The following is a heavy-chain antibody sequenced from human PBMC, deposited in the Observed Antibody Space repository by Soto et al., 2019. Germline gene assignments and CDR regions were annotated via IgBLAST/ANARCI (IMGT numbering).Heavy chain of an antibody. Sequence: GGSLRLSCAASGFTFSSYAMSWVRQAPGKGLEWVSAISGSGGSTYYADSVKGRFTISRDNSKNTLYLQMNSLRAEDTAVYYCVCERAIGENNQNYMDVWGKGITVTVSS. V-gene: IGHV3-23*01. J-gene: IGHJ6*03. CDR2: ISGSGGST. D-gene: IGHD3-10*01. CDR3: VCERAIGENNQNYMDV. CDR1: GFTFSSYA.